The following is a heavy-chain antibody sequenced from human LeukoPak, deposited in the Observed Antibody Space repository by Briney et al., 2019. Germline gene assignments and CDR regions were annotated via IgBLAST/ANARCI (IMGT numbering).Heavy chain of an antibody. V-gene: IGHV1-69*13. D-gene: IGHD6-19*01. CDR3: ARASSWYSSGFDWFDP. J-gene: IGHJ5*02. CDR1: GGTFSSYA. CDR2: IIPIFGTA. Sequence: SVKVSCKASGGTFSSYAISWVRQATGQGLEWMGGIIPIFGTANNAQKFQGRVTITADESTSTAYMELSSLRSEDTAVYYCARASSWYSSGFDWFDPSGQGALVTVSS.